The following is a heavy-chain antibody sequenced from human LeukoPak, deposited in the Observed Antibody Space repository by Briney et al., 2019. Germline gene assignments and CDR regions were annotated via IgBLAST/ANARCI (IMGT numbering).Heavy chain of an antibody. Sequence: SETLSLTCAVSGGSISSGGYSWSWIRQPPGKGLEWIGYIYHSGSTYYNPSLKSRVTISVDRSKNQFSLKLSSVTAADTAVYYCARSFSSGYYSSYYFDYWGQGTLVTVSS. CDR1: GGSISSGGYS. CDR3: ARSFSSGYYSSYYFDY. V-gene: IGHV4-30-2*02. D-gene: IGHD3-22*01. J-gene: IGHJ4*02. CDR2: IYHSGST.